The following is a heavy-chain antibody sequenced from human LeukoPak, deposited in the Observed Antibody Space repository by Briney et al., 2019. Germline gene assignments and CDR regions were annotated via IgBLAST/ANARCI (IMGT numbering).Heavy chain of an antibody. Sequence: PGGSLRLSCAASGFTLSNYDMFWVRQTTGKGLEWVSTIGAADDTYYPGSVRGRFTISRESAKDSLYLQMNSLRAGDTAVYYCARGSGSHFDYWGQGTLVTVSS. V-gene: IGHV3-13*04. D-gene: IGHD1-26*01. CDR1: GFTLSNYD. J-gene: IGHJ4*02. CDR2: IGAADDT. CDR3: ARGSGSHFDY.